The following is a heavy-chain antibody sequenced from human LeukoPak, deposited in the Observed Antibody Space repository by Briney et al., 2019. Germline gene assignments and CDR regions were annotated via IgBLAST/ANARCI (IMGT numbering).Heavy chain of an antibody. D-gene: IGHD5-12*01. CDR2: ISYDGSNK. V-gene: IGHV3-30*03. CDR3: YTGYSGYASFGWFDP. Sequence: GGSLRLSCAAPGFTFSSYGMHWVRQAPGKGLEWVAVISYDGSNKYYADSVKGRFTISRDNSKNTLYLQMNSLRAEDTAVYYCYTGYSGYASFGWFDPWGQGTLVTVSS. CDR1: GFTFSSYG. J-gene: IGHJ5*02.